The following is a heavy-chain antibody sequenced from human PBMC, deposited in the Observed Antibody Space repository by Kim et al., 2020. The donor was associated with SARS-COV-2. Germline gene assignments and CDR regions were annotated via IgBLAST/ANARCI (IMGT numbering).Heavy chain of an antibody. CDR1: GGSFSGYY. Sequence: SETLSLTCAVYGGSFSGYYWSWIRQPPGKGLEWIGEINHSGSTNYNPSLKSRVTISVDTSKNQFSLMLSSVTAADTAEYYCARASRQWLVRPKRYYFDYWGQGTLVTVSS. V-gene: IGHV4-34*01. J-gene: IGHJ4*02. CDR2: INHSGST. D-gene: IGHD6-19*01. CDR3: ARASRQWLVRPKRYYFDY.